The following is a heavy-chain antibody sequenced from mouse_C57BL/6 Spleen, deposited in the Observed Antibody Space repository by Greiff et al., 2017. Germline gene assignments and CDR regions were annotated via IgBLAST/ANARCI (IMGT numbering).Heavy chain of an antibody. D-gene: IGHD2-2*01. J-gene: IGHJ1*03. V-gene: IGHV1-59*01. Sequence: VQLQQSGAELVRPGTSVKLSCKASGYTFTSYWMHWVKQRPGQGLEWIGVIDPSDSYTNYNQKFKGKATLTVDTSSSTAYMQLSSLTSEDSAVYYCARWRLDWYFDVWGTGTTVTVSS. CDR3: ARWRLDWYFDV. CDR1: GYTFTSYW. CDR2: IDPSDSYT.